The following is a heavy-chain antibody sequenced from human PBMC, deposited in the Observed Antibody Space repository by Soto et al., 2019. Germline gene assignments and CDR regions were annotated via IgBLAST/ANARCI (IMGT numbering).Heavy chain of an antibody. J-gene: IGHJ3*02. Sequence: LRLSCAASGFTFSSYSMIWVRQAPGEGLEWVSSISGSSSYIYYTDSVKGRFTISRDNAKNSLYLQMNSLRAEDTAVYYCAREYSYYGSSGYYYDIWGQGTMVTVSS. V-gene: IGHV3-21*01. CDR2: ISGSSSYI. D-gene: IGHD3-22*01. CDR3: AREYSYYGSSGYYYDI. CDR1: GFTFSSYS.